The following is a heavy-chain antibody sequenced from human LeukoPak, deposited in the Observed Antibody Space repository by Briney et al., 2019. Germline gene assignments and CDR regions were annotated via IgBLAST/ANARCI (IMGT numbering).Heavy chain of an antibody. CDR3: AREKLERPYFDY. V-gene: IGHV3-30*04. D-gene: IGHD1-1*01. CDR2: ISYDGSNK. Sequence: PGGSLRLSCAASGFTFSSYAMHWVRQAPGKGLEWVAVISYDGSNKYYADSVKGQFTISRDNSKNTLYLQMNSLRAEDTAVYYCAREKLERPYFDYWGQGTLVTVSS. CDR1: GFTFSSYA. J-gene: IGHJ4*02.